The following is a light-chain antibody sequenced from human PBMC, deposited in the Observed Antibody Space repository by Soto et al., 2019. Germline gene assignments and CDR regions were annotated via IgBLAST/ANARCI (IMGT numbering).Light chain of an antibody. CDR1: SSDVGGYNY. Sequence: QSALTQPASVSGSPGQSITISCTGTSSDVGGYNYVSWYQQHPGKAPKLMIYAVSSRPSGVSNRFSGSKSGNTASLTISGLQAEDEADYYCSSYTASRTLVFGGGTKLTVL. CDR2: AVS. CDR3: SSYTASRTLV. V-gene: IGLV2-14*01. J-gene: IGLJ2*01.